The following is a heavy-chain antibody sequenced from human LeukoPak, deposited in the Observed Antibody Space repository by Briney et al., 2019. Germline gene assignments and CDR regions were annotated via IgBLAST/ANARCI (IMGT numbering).Heavy chain of an antibody. J-gene: IGHJ6*02. D-gene: IGHD3-10*01. V-gene: IGHV3-30-3*01. CDR3: ARVYRSGSRPYYYYGMDV. CDR1: GFTFSSYA. CDR2: ISYDGSNK. Sequence: GGSLRLSCAASGFTFSSYAMHWVRQAPGKGLEWVAVISYDGSNKYYADSVKGRFTISRDNSKNTLYLQMNSLRAEDTAVYYCARVYRSGSRPYYYYGMDVWGQGTTVTVSS.